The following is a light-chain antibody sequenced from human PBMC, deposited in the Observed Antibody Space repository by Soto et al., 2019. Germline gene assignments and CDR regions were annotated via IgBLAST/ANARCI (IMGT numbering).Light chain of an antibody. CDR2: GAS. Sequence: EIVMTQSPATLSVSPGERATLSCRASQSVSSKLAWYQQKPGQAPRLLIYGASTRATGIPARFSGSGSGTEFTLTISSLQSEDFAVYYCQRYDDWPPEVTFGPGTKVDV. V-gene: IGKV3-15*01. J-gene: IGKJ3*01. CDR3: QRYDDWPPEVT. CDR1: QSVSSK.